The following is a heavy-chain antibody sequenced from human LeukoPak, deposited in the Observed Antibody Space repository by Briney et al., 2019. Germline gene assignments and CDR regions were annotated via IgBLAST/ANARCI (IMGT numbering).Heavy chain of an antibody. D-gene: IGHD1-26*01. CDR2: ISGSDNTI. CDR1: GFIFSSYE. CDR3: TRGSPTNGGSYWALFDY. V-gene: IGHV3-48*03. Sequence: GGSLRLSCAASGFIFSSYEMNWVRQAPGKGLEWVSFISGSDNTIYYTDSVKGRFTISRDNAKNSLFLQMNSLRDEDTAVYYCTRGSPTNGGSYWALFDYWGQGARVTVSS. J-gene: IGHJ4*02.